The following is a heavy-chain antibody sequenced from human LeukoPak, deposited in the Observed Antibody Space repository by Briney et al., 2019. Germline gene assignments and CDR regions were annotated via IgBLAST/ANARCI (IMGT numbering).Heavy chain of an antibody. Sequence: ASVKVSCKASGYTFTSYYMHWVRQAPGQGLEWMGVINPSGGSTSYAQKFQGRVTMTRDMSTSTVYMELSSLRSEDTAVYYCARDPLVGATTPLYYFDYWGQGTLVTVSS. CDR2: INPSGGST. V-gene: IGHV1-46*01. CDR1: GYTFTSYY. CDR3: ARDPLVGATTPLYYFDY. J-gene: IGHJ4*02. D-gene: IGHD1-26*01.